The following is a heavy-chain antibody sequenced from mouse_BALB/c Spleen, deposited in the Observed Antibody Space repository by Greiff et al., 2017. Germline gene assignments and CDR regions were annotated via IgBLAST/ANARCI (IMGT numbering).Heavy chain of an antibody. V-gene: IGHV1-5*01. CDR2: IYPGNSDT. CDR1: GYSFTSYW. J-gene: IGHJ4*01. D-gene: IGHD1-1*01. Sequence: VQLQQSGTVLARPGASVKMSCKASGYSFTSYWMHWVKQRPGQGLEWIGAIYPGNSDTSYNQKFKGKAKLTAVTSASTAYMELSSLTNEDSAVYYCTRSPFYDYYAMDYWGQGTSVTVSS. CDR3: TRSPFYDYYAMDY.